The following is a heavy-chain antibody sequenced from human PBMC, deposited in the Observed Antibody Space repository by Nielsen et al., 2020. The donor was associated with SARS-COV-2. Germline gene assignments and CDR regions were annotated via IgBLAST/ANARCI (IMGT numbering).Heavy chain of an antibody. CDR2: IIPILGIA. D-gene: IGHD6-13*01. J-gene: IGHJ6*02. CDR1: GYTFTSYD. Sequence: SVKVSCKASGYTFTSYDINWVRQATGQGLEWMGRIIPILGIANYAQKFQGRVTITADKSTSTAYMELSSLRSEDTAVYYCARDNESSSRYSPYYYYGMDVWGQGTTVTVSS. CDR3: ARDNESSSRYSPYYYYGMDV. V-gene: IGHV1-69*04.